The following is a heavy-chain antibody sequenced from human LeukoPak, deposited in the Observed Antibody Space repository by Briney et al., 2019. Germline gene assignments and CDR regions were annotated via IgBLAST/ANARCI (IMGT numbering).Heavy chain of an antibody. Sequence: GGSLRLSCAASGFTFSSYAMSWVRQAPGKGLEWVSAISGSGGSTYYADSVKGRFTISRDNSKNALYLQMNSLRAEDTAVYYCAKDGYSSSGGQAFDIWGQGTMVTVSS. CDR3: AKDGYSSSGGQAFDI. CDR2: ISGSGGST. J-gene: IGHJ3*02. CDR1: GFTFSSYA. V-gene: IGHV3-23*01. D-gene: IGHD6-6*01.